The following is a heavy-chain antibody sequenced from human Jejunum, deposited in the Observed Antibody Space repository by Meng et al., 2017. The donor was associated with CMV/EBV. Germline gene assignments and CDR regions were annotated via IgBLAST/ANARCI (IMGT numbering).Heavy chain of an antibody. CDR2: IYYSGST. J-gene: IGHJ4*02. CDR3: ARSEDAYDSSGHLLYYFDY. CDR1: S. Sequence: SWSWIPKPHGKRLEWICYIYYSGSTNYHPSLKSRVTISVDTSKNQFSLKLSSVTAADTAVYYCARSEDAYDSSGHLLYYFDYWGQGTLVTVSS. D-gene: IGHD3-22*01. V-gene: IGHV4-59*01.